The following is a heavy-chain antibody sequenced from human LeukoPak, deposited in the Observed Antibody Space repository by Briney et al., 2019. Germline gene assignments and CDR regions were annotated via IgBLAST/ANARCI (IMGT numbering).Heavy chain of an antibody. CDR1: GDSMSKAD. CDR3: AREYCTRPNRYDYFDY. CDR2: IFHTGST. V-gene: IGHV4-59*01. Sequence: PSETLALSCTVCGDSMSKADGTGIRRRPGKGLEYIAYIFHTGSTNYNPSLKGRATISLDTSKNQFSLKLTSVTSADTSVYYCAREYCTRPNRYDYFDYWGQGTLVTVSS. D-gene: IGHD2-8*01. J-gene: IGHJ4*02.